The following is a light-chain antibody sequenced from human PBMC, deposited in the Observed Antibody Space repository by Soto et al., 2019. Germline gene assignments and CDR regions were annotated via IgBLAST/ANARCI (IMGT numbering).Light chain of an antibody. CDR2: KVS. CDR1: QSLVYSDGKTY. J-gene: IGKJ2*01. CDR3: IQGTHWAYT. V-gene: IGKV2-30*01. Sequence: DVVMTQSPLSLPVTLGQPASISCRSSQSLVYSDGKTYLNWFPQRPGQSPRRQIYKVSNRDSGVPDRFSGSGSGTDFTLKISRVEAEDVGVYYLIQGTHWAYTFGQATKLDIK.